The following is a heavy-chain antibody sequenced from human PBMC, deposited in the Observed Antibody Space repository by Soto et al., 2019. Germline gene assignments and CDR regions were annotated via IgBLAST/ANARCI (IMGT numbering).Heavy chain of an antibody. D-gene: IGHD1-7*01. J-gene: IGHJ4*02. V-gene: IGHV3-21*01. CDR1: GFTFSSYA. Sequence: PGGSLRPSCAASGFTFSSYAMSWVRQAPGKGLEWVSAISSSSSNTYYADSVRGRFTISRDNAKNSLYLQMNSLRAEDTAVYYCARDPRALELGFDYWGQGTLVTVSS. CDR3: ARDPRALELGFDY. CDR2: ISSSSSNT.